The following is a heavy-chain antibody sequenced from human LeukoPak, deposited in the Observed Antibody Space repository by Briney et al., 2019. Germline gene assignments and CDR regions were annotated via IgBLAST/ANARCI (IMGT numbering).Heavy chain of an antibody. CDR3: ARDLTMIVPGAFDI. Sequence: GGSLRLSCAISGFTFSRYWMTWDRQAPGKGLECVAIIKPDGSESFYGDSVKGRFTISRDNAKDSLYLQMKSLRAEDTAVYYCARDLTMIVPGAFDIWGHGTTVIVSS. D-gene: IGHD3-22*01. CDR2: IKPDGSES. V-gene: IGHV3-7*01. J-gene: IGHJ3*02. CDR1: GFTFSRYW.